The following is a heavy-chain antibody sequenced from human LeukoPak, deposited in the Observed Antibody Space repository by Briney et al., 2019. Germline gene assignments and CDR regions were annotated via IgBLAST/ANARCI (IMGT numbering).Heavy chain of an antibody. Sequence: GGSLRLSCAASGFTFSSYAMHWVRQAPGKGLEWVAVISYDGSNKYYADSVKGRFTISIDNSKNTLYLQMNSLRAEDTAVYYCAREKYSSSSRAYYYYGMDVWGQGTTVTVSS. V-gene: IGHV3-30-3*01. CDR3: AREKYSSSSRAYYYYGMDV. J-gene: IGHJ6*02. CDR2: ISYDGSNK. CDR1: GFTFSSYA. D-gene: IGHD6-6*01.